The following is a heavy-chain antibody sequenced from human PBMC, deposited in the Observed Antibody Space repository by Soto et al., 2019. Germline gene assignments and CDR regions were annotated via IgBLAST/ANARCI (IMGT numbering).Heavy chain of an antibody. D-gene: IGHD2-2*01. V-gene: IGHV3-73*01. Sequence: GGSLRLSCAASGFTFSGSAMHWVRQASGKGLEWVGRIRSKANSYATAYDASVKGRFTISRDDSKKTAYLQMNSLKTEDTAVYYCIRRGYCSSTSCYPIYYYYMDVWGKGTTVTVSS. CDR2: IRSKANSYAT. J-gene: IGHJ6*03. CDR3: IRRGYCSSTSCYPIYYYYMDV. CDR1: GFTFSGSA.